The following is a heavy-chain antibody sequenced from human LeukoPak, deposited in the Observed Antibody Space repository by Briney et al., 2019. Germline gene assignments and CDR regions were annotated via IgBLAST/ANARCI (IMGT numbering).Heavy chain of an antibody. CDR2: INPNSGGT. V-gene: IGHV1-2*02. J-gene: IGHJ4*02. Sequence: ASVKVSCKASGYTFTGYYMHWVRQAPGEGLEWMGWINPNSGGTNYAQKFQGRVTMTRDTSISTAYMELSRLRSDDTAVYYCARQYCTNGVCYYGGYDYWGQGTLVTVSS. CDR1: GYTFTGYY. D-gene: IGHD2-8*01. CDR3: ARQYCTNGVCYYGGYDY.